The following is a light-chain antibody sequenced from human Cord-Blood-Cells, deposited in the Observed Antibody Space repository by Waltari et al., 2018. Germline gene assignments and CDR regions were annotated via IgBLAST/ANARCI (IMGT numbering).Light chain of an antibody. Sequence: QSVLTQPPSASGTPGQRVTISCSGSSSHIGSNTVNWYQHLPGTAPQLLIYRNNQRPSGVPDRFSGSKSGTSASLAISGLQAEDEADYYCAAWDDSLNGWVFGGGTKLTVL. CDR2: RNN. J-gene: IGLJ3*02. CDR1: SSHIGSNT. CDR3: AAWDDSLNGWV. V-gene: IGLV1-44*01.